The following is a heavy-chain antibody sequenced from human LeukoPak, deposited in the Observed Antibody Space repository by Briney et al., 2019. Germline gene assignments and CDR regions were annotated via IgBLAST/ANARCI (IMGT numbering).Heavy chain of an antibody. V-gene: IGHV4-31*03. J-gene: IGHJ4*02. CDR3: ARVKGTAAGVPDY. Sequence: SETLSLTCTVSGGSISSGGYYWSWIRQHPGKGLEWIGYIYYSGSTYYNPSLKSRVTISVDTSKNQFSLKLNSVTAADTAVDYCARVKGTAAGVPDYWGQGTLVTVSS. D-gene: IGHD6-13*01. CDR2: IYYSGST. CDR1: GGSISSGGYY.